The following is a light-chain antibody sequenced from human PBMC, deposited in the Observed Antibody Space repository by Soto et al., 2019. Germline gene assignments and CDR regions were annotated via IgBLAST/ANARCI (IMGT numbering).Light chain of an antibody. Sequence: QSVLTQPASVSGSPGQSITISCTGTSSDVGAYNFVSWHQQHPGKAPKLMIYNVYDRPSGISYRFSGSKSGNTASLNISGLQGEDEADYYCSAYTVSRTYVFGTGTKGTV. CDR3: SAYTVSRTYV. CDR1: SSDVGAYNF. V-gene: IGLV2-14*03. CDR2: NVY. J-gene: IGLJ1*01.